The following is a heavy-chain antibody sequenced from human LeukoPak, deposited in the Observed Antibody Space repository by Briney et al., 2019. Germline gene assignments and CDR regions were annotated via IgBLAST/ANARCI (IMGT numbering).Heavy chain of an antibody. Sequence: PSETLSLTCTVSGGSISSYYWSWIRQPPGKGLEWIGYIYYSGSTNYNPSLKSRVTISVDTSKNQFSLKLSSVTAADTAVYYCARGGGSGWTLDYWGQGTLVTVSS. CDR3: ARGGGSGWTLDY. V-gene: IGHV4-59*01. CDR2: IYYSGST. J-gene: IGHJ4*02. CDR1: GGSISSYY. D-gene: IGHD6-19*01.